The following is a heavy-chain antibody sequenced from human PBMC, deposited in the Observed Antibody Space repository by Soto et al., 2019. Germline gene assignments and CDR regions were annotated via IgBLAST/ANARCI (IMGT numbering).Heavy chain of an antibody. D-gene: IGHD2-2*02. Sequence: SETLSLTCTVSGGSISSYYWSWIRQPPGKGLEWIGYIYYSGSTNYNPSLKSRVTISVDTSKNQFSLRLSSMTAADTAVYYCARLGPAAINYYYYGMDVWGQGTTVTVSS. CDR1: GGSISSYY. CDR3: ARLGPAAINYYYYGMDV. V-gene: IGHV4-59*08. J-gene: IGHJ6*02. CDR2: IYYSGST.